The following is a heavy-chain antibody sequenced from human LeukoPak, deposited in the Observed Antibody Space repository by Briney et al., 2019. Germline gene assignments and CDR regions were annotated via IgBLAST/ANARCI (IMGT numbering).Heavy chain of an antibody. CDR1: GFTFSSYG. D-gene: IGHD2-2*01. CDR2: IRYDGSNK. Sequence: PGGSLRLSCAASGFTFSSYGMHWVRQAPGKGLEWVAFIRYDGSNKYYADSVKGRFTISRDNSKNTLYLQMNSLRAEDTAVYYCASRDVVVPAAICLGFDPWGQGTLVTVSS. CDR3: ASRDVVVPAAICLGFDP. V-gene: IGHV3-30*02. J-gene: IGHJ5*02.